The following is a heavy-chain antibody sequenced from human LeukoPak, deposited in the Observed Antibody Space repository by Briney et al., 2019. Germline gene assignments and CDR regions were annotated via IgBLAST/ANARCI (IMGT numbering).Heavy chain of an antibody. V-gene: IGHV5-51*01. CDR3: ARQGYCGGDCYRGFDY. Sequence: GESLKISCKGSGYSFTSYWIGWVRQMPGKVLEWMGIIYPGDSDTRYSPSFQGQVTISADKSISTAYLQWSSLKASDTAMYYCARQGYCGGDCYRGFDYWGQGTLVTVSS. CDR1: GYSFTSYW. D-gene: IGHD2-21*02. CDR2: IYPGDSDT. J-gene: IGHJ4*02.